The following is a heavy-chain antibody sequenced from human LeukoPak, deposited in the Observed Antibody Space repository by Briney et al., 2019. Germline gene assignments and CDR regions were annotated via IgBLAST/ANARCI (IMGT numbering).Heavy chain of an antibody. D-gene: IGHD5-18*01. CDR1: GSSFDNYA. J-gene: IGHJ3*02. Sequence: GGSLRLSCAASGSSFDNYAMSWVRQAPGKGLEWVSAISGSAGTTYYADSAKGRFTISRDNSKNTLYLQMSSLRAEDTAVYYCAKEYMDTAVDDAFDIWGQGTMVTVSS. CDR2: ISGSAGTT. CDR3: AKEYMDTAVDDAFDI. V-gene: IGHV3-23*01.